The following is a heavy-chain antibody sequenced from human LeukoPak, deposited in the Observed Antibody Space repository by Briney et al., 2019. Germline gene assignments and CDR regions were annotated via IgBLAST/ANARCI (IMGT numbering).Heavy chain of an antibody. Sequence: GGSLRLSCEASGFTFGNFGMTWVRQAPGKGLQWVSGIAGSTTWTYYAASVKGRFTVSRDNSQNTLHLQMNSLRADDTAVYYCARELVSSGTGYFDLWGRGTLVTVSS. J-gene: IGHJ2*01. CDR3: ARELVSSGTGYFDL. CDR1: GFTFGNFG. CDR2: IAGSTTWT. V-gene: IGHV3-23*01. D-gene: IGHD3-10*02.